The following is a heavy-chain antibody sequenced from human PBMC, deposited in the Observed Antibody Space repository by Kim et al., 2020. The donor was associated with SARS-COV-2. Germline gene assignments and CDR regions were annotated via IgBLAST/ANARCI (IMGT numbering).Heavy chain of an antibody. CDR2: IYSGGST. D-gene: IGHD1-26*01. CDR3: ARVRVGATTGWFDP. J-gene: IGHJ5*02. Sequence: GGSLRLSCAASGFTVSSNYMSWVRQAPGKGLEWVSVIYSGGSTYYADSVKGRFTISRDNSKNTLYLQMNSLRAEDTAVYYCARVRVGATTGWFDPWGQGTLVTVSS. V-gene: IGHV3-53*01. CDR1: GFTVSSNY.